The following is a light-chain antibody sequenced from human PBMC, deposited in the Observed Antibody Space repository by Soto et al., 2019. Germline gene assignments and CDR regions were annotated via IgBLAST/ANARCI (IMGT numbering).Light chain of an antibody. CDR1: QSVRNNY. J-gene: IGKJ1*01. V-gene: IGKV3-20*01. CDR2: GAS. CDR3: QQYGSSGT. Sequence: EIVLTQSPGTLSLSPGERATLSCRASQSVRNNYLAWYQQKPGQAPRLLIYGASNRATGIPDRFSGSGSGTDFTLTISRLEPEDFAVYYCQQYGSSGTLGQGTKVEIK.